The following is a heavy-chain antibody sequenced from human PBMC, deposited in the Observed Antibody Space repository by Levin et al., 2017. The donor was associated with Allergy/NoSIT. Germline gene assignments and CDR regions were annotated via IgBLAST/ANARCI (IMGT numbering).Heavy chain of an antibody. CDR1: GFTFSSYS. Sequence: GESLKISCAASGFTFSSYSMNWVRQAPGKGLEWVSSISSSSSYIYYADSVKGRFTISRDNAKNSLYLQMNSLRAEDTAVYYCANSPYDSSGYYDYWGQGTLVTVSS. CDR3: ANSPYDSSGYYDY. V-gene: IGHV3-21*01. J-gene: IGHJ4*02. CDR2: ISSSSSYI. D-gene: IGHD3-22*01.